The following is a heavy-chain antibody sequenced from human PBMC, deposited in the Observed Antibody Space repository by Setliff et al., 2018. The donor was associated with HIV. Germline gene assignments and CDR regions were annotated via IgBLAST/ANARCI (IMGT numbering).Heavy chain of an antibody. CDR3: ATVSHTNVAAHDAFDI. CDR2: IIPIFGTA. Sequence: ASVKVSCKASGGTFSSYAISWVRQAPGQGLEWMGRIIPIFGTANYAQKSQGRVTITADKSTSTAYMELSSLRSEDTAVYYCATVSHTNVAAHDAFDIWGQGTMVTVSS. CDR1: GGTFSSYA. D-gene: IGHD6-19*01. J-gene: IGHJ3*02. V-gene: IGHV1-69*06.